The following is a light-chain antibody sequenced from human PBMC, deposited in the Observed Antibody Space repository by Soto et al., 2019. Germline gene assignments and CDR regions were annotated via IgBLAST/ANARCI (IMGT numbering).Light chain of an antibody. CDR3: CSYAGDSTWV. J-gene: IGLJ3*02. CDR1: SSDVGNYNL. V-gene: IGLV2-23*01. Sequence: QSALTQPASVSGSPGQSITISCTGTSSDVGNYNLVSWYQQHPGEAPKLLIYEGSKRPSGVSNRFSGSKFGNTASLTISGLQAEDEVDYYCCSYAGDSTWVFVGGTKLTVL. CDR2: EGS.